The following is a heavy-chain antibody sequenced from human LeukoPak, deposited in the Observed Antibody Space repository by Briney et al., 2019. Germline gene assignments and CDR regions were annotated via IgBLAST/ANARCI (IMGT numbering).Heavy chain of an antibody. V-gene: IGHV1-2*02. CDR1: GYSFTGYY. Sequence: ASVKVSCKTSGYSFTGYYMHWVRQAPGQGLEWMGWINPNTGDTNYAQEFQGRVAMTRDTSITAAYMELTRLTSDDTAVYYCARDRGSSWYFDYWGQGTLVTVSS. CDR2: INPNTGDT. D-gene: IGHD6-13*01. J-gene: IGHJ4*02. CDR3: ARDRGSSWYFDY.